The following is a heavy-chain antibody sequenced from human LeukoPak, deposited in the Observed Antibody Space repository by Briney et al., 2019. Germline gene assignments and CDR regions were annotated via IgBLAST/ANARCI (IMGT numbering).Heavy chain of an antibody. CDR2: ISSSGSTI. CDR1: GSTFSSYE. Sequence: GGSLRLSCAASGSTFSSYEMNWVRQAPGKGLEWVSYISSSGSTIYYADSVKGRFTISRDNAKNSLYLQMNSLRAEDTAVYYCASSSSWYDYWGQGTLVTVSS. J-gene: IGHJ4*02. V-gene: IGHV3-48*03. D-gene: IGHD6-13*01. CDR3: ASSSSWYDY.